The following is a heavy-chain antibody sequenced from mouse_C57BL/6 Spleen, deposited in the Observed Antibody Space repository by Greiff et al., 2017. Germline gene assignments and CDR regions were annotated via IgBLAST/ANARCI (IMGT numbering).Heavy chain of an antibody. D-gene: IGHD1-1*01. CDR3: AYYYGSSWFAY. V-gene: IGHV14-2*01. J-gene: IGHJ3*01. Sequence: VQLVESGAELVKPGASVKLSCTASGFNIKDYYMHWVKQRTEQGLEWIGRIDPEDGETKYAPKFQGQATITADTSSNTAYLQLSSLTSEDTAVCYCAYYYGSSWFAYWGQGTLVTVSA. CDR1: GFNIKDYY. CDR2: IDPEDGET.